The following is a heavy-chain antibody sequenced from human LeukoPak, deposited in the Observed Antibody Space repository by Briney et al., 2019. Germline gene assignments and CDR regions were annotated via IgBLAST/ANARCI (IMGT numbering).Heavy chain of an antibody. CDR1: SYTFTNYA. J-gene: IGHJ5*02. CDR2: ISAYNGNT. V-gene: IGHV1-18*01. Sequence: ASVKVSCKASSYTFTNYAFTWVRQAPGQGLEWMGWISAYNGNTNYAQKLQGRVTMTTDTSTSTAYMELRSLRSDDTAVYYCAKDLFPNHMVRGGNWFDPWGQGTLVTVSS. CDR3: AKDLFPNHMVRGGNWFDP. D-gene: IGHD3-10*01.